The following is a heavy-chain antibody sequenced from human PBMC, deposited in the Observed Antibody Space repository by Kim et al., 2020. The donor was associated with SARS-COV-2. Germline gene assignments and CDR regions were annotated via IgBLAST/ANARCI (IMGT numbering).Heavy chain of an antibody. D-gene: IGHD6-19*01. J-gene: IGHJ6*02. CDR2: IYHSGST. Sequence: SETLSLTCTVSGYSISSGYYWGWIRQPPGKGLEWIGTIYHSGSTYYIPSLKSRVTISVDTSKNQFSLKLSSVTAADTAMYYCARGGDSSGWGYYYYGMDVWGQGTTVTVSS. CDR1: GYSISSGYY. CDR3: ARGGDSSGWGYYYYGMDV. V-gene: IGHV4-38-2*02.